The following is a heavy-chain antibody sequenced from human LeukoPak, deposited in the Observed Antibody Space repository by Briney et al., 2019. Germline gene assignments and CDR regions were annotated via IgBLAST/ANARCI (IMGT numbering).Heavy chain of an antibody. Sequence: SETLSLTCTVSGGSISSGSYYWSWIRQPAGKGLEWIGRIYTSGSTNYNPSLKSRVTISVDTSKNQFSLKLSSVTAADTAVFYCARAFYSSSWYHKEDFFDYWGQGTLVTVSS. CDR2: IYTSGST. J-gene: IGHJ4*02. D-gene: IGHD6-13*01. CDR3: ARAFYSSSWYHKEDFFDY. V-gene: IGHV4-61*02. CDR1: GGSISSGSYY.